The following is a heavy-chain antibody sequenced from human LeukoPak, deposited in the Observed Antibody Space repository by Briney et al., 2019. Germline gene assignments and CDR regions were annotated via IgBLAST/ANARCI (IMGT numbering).Heavy chain of an antibody. CDR2: ISSSTSYI. Sequence: GGSLRLSCAVSGFSLSDHYMDWIRQAPGKGLEWVSSISSSTSYIYYADSVKGRFTISRDNAKNSLYLQVSSLRAEDTAVYYCARGGGWDAYYYYGLDVWGQGTTVTVSS. CDR3: ARGGGWDAYYYYGLDV. D-gene: IGHD6-19*01. V-gene: IGHV3-21*01. CDR1: GFSLSDHY. J-gene: IGHJ6*02.